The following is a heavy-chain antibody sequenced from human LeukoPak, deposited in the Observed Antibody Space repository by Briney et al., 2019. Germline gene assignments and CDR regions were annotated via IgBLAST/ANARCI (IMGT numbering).Heavy chain of an antibody. CDR3: LKDGDIWLGDLNWFEP. CDR1: GLTFSSYA. J-gene: IGHJ5*02. D-gene: IGHD3-10*01. Sequence: LRLSCAASGLTFSSYAMGWLRQARGKGLEWVWTLSEGGGNTYYADCVKGRFTISRHISKKTLYFQMNSLTAEQAAVYYFLKDGDIWLGDLNWFEPWGQGTLVTVSS. V-gene: IGHV3-23*01. CDR2: LSEGGGNT.